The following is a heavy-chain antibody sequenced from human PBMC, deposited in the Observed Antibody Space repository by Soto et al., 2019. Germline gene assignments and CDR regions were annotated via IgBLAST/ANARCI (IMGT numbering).Heavy chain of an antibody. CDR2: VSYSGST. D-gene: IGHD5-18*01. CDR1: GGSISSHDYY. CDR3: IREADTALVDY. J-gene: IGHJ4*02. V-gene: IGHV4-30-4*01. Sequence: QLQESGPGLVKPSQTLSLTCTVSGGSISSHDYYWSWIRQPPGKGLEWIGFVSYSGSTYYNPSLQSXXTXSXXTSKNQFSLKLTSVTAADTAVYYCIREADTALVDYWGQGTLVTVSS.